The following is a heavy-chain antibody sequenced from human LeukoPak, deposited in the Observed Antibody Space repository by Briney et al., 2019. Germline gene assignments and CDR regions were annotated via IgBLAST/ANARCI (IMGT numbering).Heavy chain of an antibody. CDR3: ARGEYYDFWSGYSTDFDY. V-gene: IGHV3-21*01. J-gene: IGHJ4*02. Sequence: GGSLRLSCAASGFTFSSYSMNWVRQAPGKGLEWVSSISSSSSYIYYADSVKGRFTISRDNSKNTLYLQMNSLRAEDTAVYYCARGEYYDFWSGYSTDFDYWGQGTLVTVSS. CDR2: ISSSSSYI. D-gene: IGHD3-3*01. CDR1: GFTFSSYS.